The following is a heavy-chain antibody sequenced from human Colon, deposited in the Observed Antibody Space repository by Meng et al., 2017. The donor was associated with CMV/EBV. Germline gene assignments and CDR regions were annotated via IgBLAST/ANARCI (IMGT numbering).Heavy chain of an antibody. CDR1: GYTFTSYW. V-gene: IGHV5-51*01. CDR3: ARPGTDEYSSGDY. Sequence: GESLKISCQGIGYTFTSYWIGWVRQMPGAGLEWMGIIYPGDSDTKYNPSFQGRVTISVDKSINTVFLQWGSLKASDSAIYFCARPGTDEYSSGDYWGQGTLVTVSS. CDR2: IYPGDSDT. D-gene: IGHD2-15*01. J-gene: IGHJ4*02.